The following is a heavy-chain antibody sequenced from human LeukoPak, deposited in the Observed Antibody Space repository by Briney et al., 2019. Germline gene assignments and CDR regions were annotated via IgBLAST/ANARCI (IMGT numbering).Heavy chain of an antibody. CDR3: AKGEGLTTVTLPFDY. D-gene: IGHD4-11*01. CDR2: ISGSGGST. CDR1: GFTFSSYA. V-gene: IGHV3-23*01. J-gene: IGHJ4*02. Sequence: GGSLRPSCAASGFTFSSYAMSWVRQAPGKGLEWVSAISGSGGSTYYADSVKGRFTISRDNSKNTLYLQMNSLRAEDTAVYYCAKGEGLTTVTLPFDYWGQGTLVTVSS.